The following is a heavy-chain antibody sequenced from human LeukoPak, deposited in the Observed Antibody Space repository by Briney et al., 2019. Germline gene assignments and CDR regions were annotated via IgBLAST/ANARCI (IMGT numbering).Heavy chain of an antibody. J-gene: IGHJ5*02. D-gene: IGHD4-17*01. V-gene: IGHV4-59*12. CDR3: AIIGLTTVTTGPP. CDR2: IYYSGST. Sequence: PSETLSLTCTVSGGSISSYYWSWIRQPPGKGLEWIGYIYYSGSTNYNPSLKSRVTISVDTSKNQFSLKLSSVTAADTAVYYCAIIGLTTVTTGPPWGQGTLVTVSS. CDR1: GGSISSYY.